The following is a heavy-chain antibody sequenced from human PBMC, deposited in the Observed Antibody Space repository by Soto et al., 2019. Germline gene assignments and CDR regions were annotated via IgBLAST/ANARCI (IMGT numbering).Heavy chain of an antibody. Sequence: GESLKISCKGSGYSFTNYWIGWVRQMPGKGLEWMGIIYPGDSDTRYSPSFQGQVTISGDKSISTAYLQWSSLEASDTAMYYCARQDYYGSGRIDYWGQGTLVTVSS. CDR3: ARQDYYGSGRIDY. J-gene: IGHJ4*02. V-gene: IGHV5-51*01. CDR1: GYSFTNYW. CDR2: IYPGDSDT. D-gene: IGHD3-10*01.